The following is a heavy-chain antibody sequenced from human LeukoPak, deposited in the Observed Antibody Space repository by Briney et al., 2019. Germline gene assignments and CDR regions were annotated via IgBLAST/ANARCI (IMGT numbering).Heavy chain of an antibody. Sequence: PGGSLRLSCAASGFTFSSYSMNWVRQAPGKGLEWVSYISSSSSTIYYADSVKGRFTISRDNAKNSLYLQMNSLRAEDTAVYYCARDISNTWLEYTSDYWGQGTLVTVSS. J-gene: IGHJ4*02. CDR2: ISSSSSTI. V-gene: IGHV3-48*04. CDR3: ARDISNTWLEYTSDY. CDR1: GFTFSSYS. D-gene: IGHD6-19*01.